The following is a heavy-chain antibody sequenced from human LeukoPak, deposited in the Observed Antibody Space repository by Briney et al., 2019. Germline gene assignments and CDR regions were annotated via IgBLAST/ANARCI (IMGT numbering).Heavy chain of an antibody. CDR2: ISAYNGNT. D-gene: IGHD2-21*01. V-gene: IGHV1-18*01. J-gene: IGHJ4*02. CDR1: GYTFTSYG. Sequence: ASVKVSCKASGYTFTSYGISWVRQAPGQGLEWMGWISAYNGNTNYAQKLQGRVTMTTDTSTSTAYMELRSLRSDDTAVYYGARPALSSCGGDCYSLDYWGQGTLVTVSS. CDR3: ARPALSSCGGDCYSLDY.